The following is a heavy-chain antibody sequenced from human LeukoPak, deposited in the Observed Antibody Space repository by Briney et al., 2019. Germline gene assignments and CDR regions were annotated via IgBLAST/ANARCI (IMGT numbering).Heavy chain of an antibody. V-gene: IGHV3-53*01. D-gene: IGHD6-13*01. CDR3: ASSSSSNQYYYYGMDV. Sequence: GGSLRLSCAASGFTVSSNYMSWVRQAPGKGLEWVSVIYSGGSTYYADSVKGRFTISRDNSKNTLYLQMNSLRAEDTAVYYCASSSSSNQYYYYGMDVWGQGTTVTASS. CDR1: GFTVSSNY. J-gene: IGHJ6*02. CDR2: IYSGGST.